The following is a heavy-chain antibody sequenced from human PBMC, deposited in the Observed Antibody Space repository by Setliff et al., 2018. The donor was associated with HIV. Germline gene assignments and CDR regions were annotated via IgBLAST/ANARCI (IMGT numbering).Heavy chain of an antibody. V-gene: IGHV4-39*07. Sequence: SETLSLTCTVSGGSISSSSYYWGWIRQPPGKGLEWIGSIYCSGSTYYNPSLKSRVTISVDTSKNQFSLKLSSVTAADTAVYYCARDRWNHGIIIAVADWFDPWGQGTLVTVSS. CDR1: GGSISSSSYY. J-gene: IGHJ5*02. CDR2: IYCSGST. CDR3: ARDRWNHGIIIAVADWFDP. D-gene: IGHD6-19*01.